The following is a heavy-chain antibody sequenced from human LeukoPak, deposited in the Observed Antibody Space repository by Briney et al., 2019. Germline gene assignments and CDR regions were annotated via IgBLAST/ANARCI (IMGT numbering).Heavy chain of an antibody. V-gene: IGHV3-20*04. CDR2: INWNGGST. J-gene: IGHJ4*02. Sequence: GGSLRLSCAASGFTFDDYAMSWVRQAPGKGLEWVSGINWNGGSTGYADSVKGRFTVSSDSAKNSLYLQMNSLRAEDTALYYWARGGGGTGDYYYGFDYWGQGTLVTVSS. CDR1: GFTFDDYA. D-gene: IGHD3-10*01. CDR3: ARGGGGTGDYYYGFDY.